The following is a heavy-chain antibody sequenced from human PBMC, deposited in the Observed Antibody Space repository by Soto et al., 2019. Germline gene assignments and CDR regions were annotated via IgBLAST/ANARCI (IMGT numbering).Heavy chain of an antibody. CDR1: GFTFSSYG. CDR2: ISYDGSNK. Sequence: QVQLVESGGGVVQPGRSLRLSCAASGFTFSSYGMHWVRQAPGKGLEWVAVISYDGSNKYYADSVKGRFTISRDNSKNTLYLQMNSLRAEDTAVYYCAKEGGITIIVVVTPNVAFDIWGQGTMVTVSS. J-gene: IGHJ3*02. D-gene: IGHD3-22*01. V-gene: IGHV3-30*18. CDR3: AKEGGITIIVVVTPNVAFDI.